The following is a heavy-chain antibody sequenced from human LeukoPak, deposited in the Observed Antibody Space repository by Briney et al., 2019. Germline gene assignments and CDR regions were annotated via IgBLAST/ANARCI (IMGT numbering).Heavy chain of an antibody. V-gene: IGHV3-30*18. CDR2: ISYDGTYK. J-gene: IGHJ4*02. D-gene: IGHD3-10*01. CDR1: GFTFSSYV. CDR3: AKSGQNYYGSV. Sequence: PGRSLRLSCAASGFTFSSYVMHWVRQAPGKGLEGGAVISYDGTYKYYADSVKGRFTISRDNYKNTLYLQMNSLRAKDTAVYYCAKSGQNYYGSVWGQGTQVTVSS.